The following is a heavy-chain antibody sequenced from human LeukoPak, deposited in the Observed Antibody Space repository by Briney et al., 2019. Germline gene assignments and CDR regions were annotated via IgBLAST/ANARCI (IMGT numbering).Heavy chain of an antibody. D-gene: IGHD5-24*01. CDR3: ARGKETATIIHYYYYGMDV. J-gene: IGHJ6*02. CDR2: ISYDGSNK. Sequence: GGSLRLSCAASGFTFSSYAMHWVRQAPGKGLEWVAVISYDGSNKYFADSVKGRFTISRDNSKNTLYLQMNSLRAEDTAVYYCARGKETATIIHYYYYGMDVWGQGTTVTVSS. CDR1: GFTFSSYA. V-gene: IGHV3-30-3*01.